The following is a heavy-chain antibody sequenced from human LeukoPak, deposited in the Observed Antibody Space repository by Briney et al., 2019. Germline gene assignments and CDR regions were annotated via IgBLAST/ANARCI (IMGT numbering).Heavy chain of an antibody. Sequence: GGSLRLSCAASGFTFSNDWMSWVRQAPGKGLEWVGRIKSKTDSWTTDYAATGKGSFSVSRDDSKNTLYLQMNSLKTEDTAVYYCTTVREAAVWGQGTLVTVSS. D-gene: IGHD2-15*01. CDR3: TTVREAAV. J-gene: IGHJ4*02. CDR1: GFTFSNDW. V-gene: IGHV3-15*01. CDR2: IKSKTDSWTT.